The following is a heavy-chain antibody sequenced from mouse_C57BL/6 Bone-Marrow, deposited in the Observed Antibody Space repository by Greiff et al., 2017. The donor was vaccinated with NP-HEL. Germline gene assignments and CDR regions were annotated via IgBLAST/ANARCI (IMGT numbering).Heavy chain of an antibody. CDR2: IYPRSGNT. D-gene: IGHD1-1*01. Sequence: QVQLQQSGAELARPGASVKLSCKASGYTFTSYGISWVKQRTGQGLEWIGEIYPRSGNTYYNEKFKGKATLTADKSSSTAYMELRSLTSDASAVYFCARMEYYGSSSYWYFDVWGTGTTVTVSS. CDR1: GYTFTSYG. CDR3: ARMEYYGSSSYWYFDV. V-gene: IGHV1-81*01. J-gene: IGHJ1*03.